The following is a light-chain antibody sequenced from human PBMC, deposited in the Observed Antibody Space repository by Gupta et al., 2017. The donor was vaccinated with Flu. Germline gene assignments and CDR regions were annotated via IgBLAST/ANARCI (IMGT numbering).Light chain of an antibody. CDR3: SSIDSSGNRVV. J-gene: IGLJ2*01. Sequence: SYELTQPPSVSVSPGQTAMITCSGDALPKRYTYWYQQKSGQAPVLLIYYDSKRPSGITARFSGSSSGTIATLTIGGDQVEDEADYYCSSIDSSGNRVVFGGGTKLTVL. V-gene: IGLV3-10*01. CDR1: ALPKRY. CDR2: YDS.